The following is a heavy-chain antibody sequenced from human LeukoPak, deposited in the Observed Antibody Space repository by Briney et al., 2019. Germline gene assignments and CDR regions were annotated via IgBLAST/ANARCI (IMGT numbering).Heavy chain of an antibody. CDR1: GYTLTELS. J-gene: IGHJ4*02. D-gene: IGHD5-18*01. V-gene: IGHV1-24*01. CDR2: FDPEDGET. Sequence: VSDTVSYMVSGYTLTELSMHWVRQAPGKGREWMGGFDPEDGETIHAQKFQGRVTMTEDTSTDTAYMELSSLRSEDTAVYYCATSGGYSYGAGDYFDYWGQGTLVTVSS. CDR3: ATSGGYSYGAGDYFDY.